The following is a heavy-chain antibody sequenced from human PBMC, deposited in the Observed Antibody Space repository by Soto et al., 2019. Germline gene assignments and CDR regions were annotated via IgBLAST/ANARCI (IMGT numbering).Heavy chain of an antibody. CDR3: ARVRSYGPFWFEY. J-gene: IGHJ4*02. CDR1: GFTFSTYG. V-gene: IGHV3-33*01. Sequence: QVQLVESGGGVVQPWRSLILSCAASGFTFSTYGIHWVRQAPGKGLEWVAVIWYDGSNKYYPDSVKGRFTISRDNSKNTLYLQMNSLRAEYTAVYYCARVRSYGPFWFEYWGQGTMVSVSS. D-gene: IGHD3-3*01. CDR2: IWYDGSNK.